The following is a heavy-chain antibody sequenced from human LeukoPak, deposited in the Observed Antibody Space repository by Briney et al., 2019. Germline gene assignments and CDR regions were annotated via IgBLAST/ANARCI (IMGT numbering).Heavy chain of an antibody. D-gene: IGHD3-22*01. V-gene: IGHV4-4*07. CDR3: ARDGLSDYYDRQYYFDY. CDR2: IYTSGST. Sequence: PSETLSLTCTVSGGSISSYYWSWIRQPAGKALEWIGRIYTSGSTNYNPSLKSRVTMSVDTSKNQFSLKLSSVTAADPAVYYCARDGLSDYYDRQYYFDYWGQGTLVTVSS. CDR1: GGSISSYY. J-gene: IGHJ4*02.